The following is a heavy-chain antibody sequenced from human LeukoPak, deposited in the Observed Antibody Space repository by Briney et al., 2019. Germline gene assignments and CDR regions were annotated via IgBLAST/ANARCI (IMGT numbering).Heavy chain of an antibody. CDR1: GGSISSSSYY. D-gene: IGHD3-10*01. CDR3: ARLLLWFGDQGWFDP. V-gene: IGHV4-39*07. CDR2: IYYSGST. Sequence: TSETLSLTCTVSGGSISSSSYYWGWFRQPPGKGLEWIGSIYYSGSTYYNPSLKSRITISVDTSKNQFSLKLSSVTAADTAVYYCARLLLWFGDQGWFDPWGQGTLVTVSS. J-gene: IGHJ5*02.